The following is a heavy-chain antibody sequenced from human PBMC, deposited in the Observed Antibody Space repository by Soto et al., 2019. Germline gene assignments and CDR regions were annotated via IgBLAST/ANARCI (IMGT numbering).Heavy chain of an antibody. CDR1: GFTFSSYA. Sequence: GSLRLSCAASGFTFSSYAMSWVRQAPGKGLEWVSAISGSGGSTYYADPVKGRFTISRDNSKNTLYLQMNSLRAEDTAVYYCAKEEIGSSWAKLRASWYFDLWGRGTLVTVSS. V-gene: IGHV3-23*01. D-gene: IGHD6-13*01. CDR3: AKEEIGSSWAKLRASWYFDL. CDR2: ISGSGGST. J-gene: IGHJ2*01.